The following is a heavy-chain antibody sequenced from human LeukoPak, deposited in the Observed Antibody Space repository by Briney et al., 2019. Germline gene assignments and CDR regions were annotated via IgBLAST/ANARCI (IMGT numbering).Heavy chain of an antibody. CDR1: GGSSTNYY. D-gene: IGHD5-18*01. Sequence: SETLSLTCAVYGGSSTNYYRTWIRQPPGKGLEWIGEINHNGGTNYNPSLKSRLTISVDTSKRQFSLKLSSVTAADTAVYYCASLTAMVLNFDYWGRGTLVTVSS. CDR3: ASLTAMVLNFDY. CDR2: INHNGGT. J-gene: IGHJ4*02. V-gene: IGHV4-34*01.